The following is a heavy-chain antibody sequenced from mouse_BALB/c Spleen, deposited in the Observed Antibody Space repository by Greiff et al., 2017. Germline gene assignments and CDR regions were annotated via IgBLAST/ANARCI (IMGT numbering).Heavy chain of an antibody. CDR1: GYTFTSYW. CDR3: TKDGNYVLYAMDY. Sequence: EVQGVESGTVLARPGASVKMSCKASGYTFTSYWMHWVKQRPGQGLEWIGAIYPGNSDTSYNQKFKGKAKLTAVTSTSTAYMELSSLTNEDSAVYYCTKDGNYVLYAMDYWGQGTSVTVSS. D-gene: IGHD2-1*01. V-gene: IGHV1-5*01. J-gene: IGHJ4*01. CDR2: IYPGNSDT.